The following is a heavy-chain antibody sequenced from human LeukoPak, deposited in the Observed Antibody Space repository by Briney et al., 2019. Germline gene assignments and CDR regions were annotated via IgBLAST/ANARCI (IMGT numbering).Heavy chain of an antibody. J-gene: IGHJ5*02. CDR3: ARRIVTMVRGNLRCNWFDP. V-gene: IGHV4-39*07. CDR1: GGSISSSSYY. CDR2: INHSGST. Sequence: SETLSLTCTVSGGSISSSSYYWGWIRQPPGKGLEWIGEINHSGSTNYNPSLKSRVTISVDTSKNQFSLKLSSVTAADTAVYYCARRIVTMVRGNLRCNWFDPWGQGTLVTVSS. D-gene: IGHD3-10*01.